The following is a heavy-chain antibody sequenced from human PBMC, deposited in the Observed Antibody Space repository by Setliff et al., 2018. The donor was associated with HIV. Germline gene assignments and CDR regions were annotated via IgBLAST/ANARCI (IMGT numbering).Heavy chain of an antibody. CDR2: IYYTGST. CDR1: GGSINSYY. Sequence: SETLSLTCSVSGGSINSYYWSWIRQPPGKGLEWIGSIYYTGSTDYNPSLMSRVTISLDTSKSQFSLKMTSVTAADTAVYYCARGLSVYSYANVYYYHGMDVWGQGTTVTVSS. J-gene: IGHJ6*02. CDR3: ARGLSVYSYANVYYYHGMDV. V-gene: IGHV4-59*08. D-gene: IGHD5-18*01.